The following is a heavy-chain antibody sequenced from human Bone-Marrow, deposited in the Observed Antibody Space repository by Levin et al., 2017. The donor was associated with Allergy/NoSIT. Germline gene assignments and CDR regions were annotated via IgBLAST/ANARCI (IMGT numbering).Heavy chain of an antibody. CDR2: IYSGGDT. CDR1: GFTVSNNY. Sequence: AASVKVSCAASGFTVSNNYMRWVRQAPGKGLEWVSHIYSGGDTDYADSVKGRFTVSRDNSKNTLYLQMNSLRAEDTAVYYCARDRDDWGQGTLVTVSS. D-gene: IGHD5-24*01. V-gene: IGHV3-66*01. CDR3: ARDRDD. J-gene: IGHJ4*02.